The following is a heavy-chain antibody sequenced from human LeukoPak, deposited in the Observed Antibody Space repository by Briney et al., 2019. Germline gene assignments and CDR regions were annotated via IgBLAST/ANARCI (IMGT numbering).Heavy chain of an antibody. CDR2: INQDGSGK. Sequence: PGGSLRLSCAASGLTFSNYWMSWVRQAPGKGLEWVANINQDGSGKYYVDSVKGRFTISRDNAKNSLYLQMNSLRAEDTAVYYCARDRSSGWDDYWGQGSLVTVSS. V-gene: IGHV3-7*01. CDR1: GLTFSNYW. J-gene: IGHJ4*02. CDR3: ARDRSSGWDDY. D-gene: IGHD6-19*01.